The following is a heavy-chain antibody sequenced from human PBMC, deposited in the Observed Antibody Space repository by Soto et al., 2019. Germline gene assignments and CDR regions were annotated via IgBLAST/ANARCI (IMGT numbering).Heavy chain of an antibody. D-gene: IGHD3-16*01. Sequence: QVQLVQSGAEVKKPGASVKVSCKASGYTFTSYAMHWVRQAPGQRLEWMGCINAGNGNTKYSQKFQGRVTITRDTSATTAYMELSSLRSEDTAVYYCARDRSDGIGPQPALRWLDPWGQGTLVTVSS. CDR1: GYTFTSYA. CDR3: ARDRSDGIGPQPALRWLDP. V-gene: IGHV1-3*01. J-gene: IGHJ5*02. CDR2: INAGNGNT.